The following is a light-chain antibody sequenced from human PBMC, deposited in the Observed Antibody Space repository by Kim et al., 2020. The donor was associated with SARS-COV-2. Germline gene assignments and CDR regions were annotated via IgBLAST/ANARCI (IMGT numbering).Light chain of an antibody. CDR1: QAVDTAS. J-gene: IGKJ2*01. Sequence: EIVLTQSPGTLSLSPGERATVSCRASQAVDTASVAWYQQRPGQAPRLLIYGTSGRATGIPDRFSGSGSGADFTLRINRLEPEDFAVYYCQQCGSSAVYTFGPGTKLEI. CDR3: QQCGSSAVYT. CDR2: GTS. V-gene: IGKV3-20*01.